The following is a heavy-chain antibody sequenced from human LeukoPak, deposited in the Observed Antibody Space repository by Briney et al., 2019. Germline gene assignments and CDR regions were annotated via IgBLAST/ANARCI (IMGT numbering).Heavy chain of an antibody. V-gene: IGHV3-30*04. Sequence: GTSLRLSCAASGFTFRRSAIHWVRQAPGKGLEWVAVINTDGTKKYYADSVKGRFTVSRGNSKNTVALEMTSLRPEDAGVYYCARDGGYWNDFDYWGQGTLVTVSS. CDR2: INTDGTKK. CDR3: ARDGGYWNDFDY. J-gene: IGHJ4*02. D-gene: IGHD1-1*01. CDR1: GFTFRRSA.